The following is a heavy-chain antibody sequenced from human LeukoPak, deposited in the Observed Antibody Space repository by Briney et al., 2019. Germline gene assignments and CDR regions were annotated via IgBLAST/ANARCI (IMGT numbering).Heavy chain of an antibody. D-gene: IGHD6-13*01. CDR3: ARGKYSSNWYGVTFDP. J-gene: IGHJ5*02. CDR2: IYYSGST. Sequence: PSETLSLTCTVSGGSISSSSYYWGWIRQPPGKGLEWIGSIYYSGSTYYNPSLKSRVTISVDTSKNQFSLKLSSVTAADTAVYYCARGKYSSNWYGVTFDPWGQGTLVTVSS. CDR1: GGSISSSSYY. V-gene: IGHV4-39*01.